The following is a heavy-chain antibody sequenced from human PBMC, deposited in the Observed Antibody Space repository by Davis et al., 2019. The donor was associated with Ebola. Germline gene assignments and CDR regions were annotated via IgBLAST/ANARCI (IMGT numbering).Heavy chain of an antibody. CDR1: GYTFSNHA. Sequence: ASVKVSCKASGYTFSNHAINWVRQAPGQGPEWMGWINTNTGNPAYARGFTGRFVFSLDTSVSTAYLQITSLQAEDTALYYCAGHGPSIFDIWGQGTMVTVSS. V-gene: IGHV7-4-1*02. J-gene: IGHJ3*02. CDR2: INTNTGNP. D-gene: IGHD4-17*01. CDR3: AGHGPSIFDI.